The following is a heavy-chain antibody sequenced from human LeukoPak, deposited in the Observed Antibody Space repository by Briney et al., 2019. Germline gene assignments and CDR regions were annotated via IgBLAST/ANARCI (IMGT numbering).Heavy chain of an antibody. V-gene: IGHV3-15*01. CDR1: GFTFSSYG. CDR3: TTATVPPS. CDR2: IQRKTDGGTT. Sequence: PGGSLRLSCAASGFTFSSYGMHWVRQAPDKGREGVGRIQRKTDGGTTEYAAPVKGRFTISRDDSKNTVYLQMNTLTTEDTAVYYCTTATVPPSWGQGTLVTVSS. J-gene: IGHJ4*02. D-gene: IGHD4-17*01.